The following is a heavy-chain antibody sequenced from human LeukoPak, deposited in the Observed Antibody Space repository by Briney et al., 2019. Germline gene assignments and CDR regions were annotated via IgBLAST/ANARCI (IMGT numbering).Heavy chain of an antibody. V-gene: IGHV4-39*02. D-gene: IGHD2-15*01. CDR3: ARDNGGGSDDAFDI. CDR1: GGSISSSSYY. CDR2: IYYSGST. J-gene: IGHJ3*02. Sequence: SETLSLTCTVSGGSISSSSYYWGWIRQPPGKGLEWIGCIYYSGSTYYNPSLKSRVTISVDTSKNQFSLKLSSVTAADTAVYYCARDNGGGSDDAFDIWGQGTEVTVSS.